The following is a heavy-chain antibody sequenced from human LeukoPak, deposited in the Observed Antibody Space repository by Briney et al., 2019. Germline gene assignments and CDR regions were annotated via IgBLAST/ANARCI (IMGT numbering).Heavy chain of an antibody. Sequence: PGGSLRLSCAASGFTFSDYYMSWIRQAPGKGLEWVSYISSSGSTIYYADSVKGRFTISRDNSKNTLYLQMNSLRAEDTAVYYCAKHGWELPGGAFDIWGQGTMVTVSS. CDR1: GFTFSDYY. CDR2: ISSSGSTI. D-gene: IGHD1-26*01. V-gene: IGHV3-11*01. J-gene: IGHJ3*02. CDR3: AKHGWELPGGAFDI.